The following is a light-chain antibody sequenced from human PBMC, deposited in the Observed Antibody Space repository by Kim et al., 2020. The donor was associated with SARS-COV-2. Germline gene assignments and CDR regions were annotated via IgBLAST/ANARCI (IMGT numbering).Light chain of an antibody. CDR2: AAS. V-gene: IGKV1-16*02. CDR1: QGISNY. CDR3: QQYNTYPWT. J-gene: IGKJ1*01. Sequence: DIQMTQSPPSLSASIGDRVTITCRASQGISNYLVWFQQKPGKAPKSLIYAASRLQSGVASKFSGSGSGTDFTLTISNLQPEDFATYYCQQYNTYPWTFGQGTKVDIK.